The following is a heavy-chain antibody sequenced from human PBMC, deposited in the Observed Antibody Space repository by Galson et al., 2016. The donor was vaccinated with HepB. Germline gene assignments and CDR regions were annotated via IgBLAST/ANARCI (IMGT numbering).Heavy chain of an antibody. V-gene: IGHV1-69*01. CDR2: ITNFGTA. CDR3: ARVRYSTTWYFDY. CDR1: GGTFNKYA. Sequence: ASGGTFNKYAISWVRQAPGQGLEWMGGITNFGTANYAQRFQGRVTITADEYTSTVYMELISLRSEDTAVYYCARVRYSTTWYFDYWGQGTLVTVSS. J-gene: IGHJ4*02. D-gene: IGHD6-13*01.